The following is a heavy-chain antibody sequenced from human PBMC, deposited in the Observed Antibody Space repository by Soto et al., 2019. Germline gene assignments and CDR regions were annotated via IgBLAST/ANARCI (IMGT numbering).Heavy chain of an antibody. Sequence: PSETLSLTCAVSGGSFSAYYWSWIRQPPGKGLEWIGHISHSGSTDKNPSLRSRVTISVDTSKNQFSLKVSSVTAADTAVYYCARHYFAEYFFDYWGPGTLVTVSS. CDR1: GGSFSAYY. V-gene: IGHV4-34*01. D-gene: IGHD3-10*01. CDR3: ARHYFAEYFFDY. J-gene: IGHJ4*02. CDR2: ISHSGST.